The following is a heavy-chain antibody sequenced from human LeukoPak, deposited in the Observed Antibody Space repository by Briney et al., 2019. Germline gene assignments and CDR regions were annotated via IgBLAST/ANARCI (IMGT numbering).Heavy chain of an antibody. CDR1: GFTFSSYW. CDR2: INSDGSST. Sequence: GGSLRLSCAASGFTFSSYWMHWVRQAPGKGLVWVSRINSDGSSTSYADSVKGRFTICRDNAKNTLYLQMNSLRGEDTAVYYCARALAGYSSGWYLVDYWGQGTLVTVSS. J-gene: IGHJ4*02. D-gene: IGHD6-19*01. V-gene: IGHV3-74*01. CDR3: ARALAGYSSGWYLVDY.